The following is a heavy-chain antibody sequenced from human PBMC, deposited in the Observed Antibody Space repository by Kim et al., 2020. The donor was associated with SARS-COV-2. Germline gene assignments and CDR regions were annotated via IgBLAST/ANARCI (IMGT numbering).Heavy chain of an antibody. Sequence: MYDADSVKGRFTTARDNAKNSLYLQMTSLRDEDTAVYYCARTPGGAAGHFWGQGTLVTVSS. CDR3: ARTPGGAAGHF. CDR2: M. D-gene: IGHD3-16*01. J-gene: IGHJ4*02. V-gene: IGHV3-48*02.